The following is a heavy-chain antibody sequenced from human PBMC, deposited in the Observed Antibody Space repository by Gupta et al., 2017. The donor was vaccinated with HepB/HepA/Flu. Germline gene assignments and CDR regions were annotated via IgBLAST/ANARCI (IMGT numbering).Heavy chain of an antibody. D-gene: IGHD7-27*01. V-gene: IGHV3-30-3*01. J-gene: IGHJ3*02. CDR2: ISYDGSNK. CDR1: GFTFSSYA. Sequence: QVQLVESGGGVVQPGRSLRLSCAASGFTFSSYAMHWVRQAPGKGLEWVSVISYDGSNKYYADSVKGRFTISRDNSKNTLYLQMNSLRAEDTAVYYCARGDTLGPFDIWGQGTMVTVSS. CDR3: ARGDTLGPFDI.